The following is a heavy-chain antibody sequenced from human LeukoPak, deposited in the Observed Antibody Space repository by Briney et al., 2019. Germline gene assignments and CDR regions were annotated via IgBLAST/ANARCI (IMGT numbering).Heavy chain of an antibody. CDR3: ARGYAVDTEMAAGYMDV. CDR2: IYYSGST. Sequence: SETLSLTCTVSGGSISSYYWSWIRQPPGQGLEWIGYIYYSGSTNYNPSLMSRVTISVDTSKNQFSLKLSPVTAADTAVYYCARGYAVDTEMAAGYMDVWGKGTTVTVSS. J-gene: IGHJ6*03. D-gene: IGHD5-18*01. CDR1: GGSISSYY. V-gene: IGHV4-59*01.